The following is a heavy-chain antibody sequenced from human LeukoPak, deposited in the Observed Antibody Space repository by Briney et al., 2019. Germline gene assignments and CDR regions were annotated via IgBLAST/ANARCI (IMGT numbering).Heavy chain of an antibody. Sequence: PGGSLRLSCAASGFTFDDYAMHWVRQAPGKGLEWVSGISWNSGSIGYADSVKGRFTISRDNAKNSLYLQMNSLTAEDMALYYCAKDRSSSWNWYFDLWGRGTLVTVSS. CDR1: GFTFDDYA. J-gene: IGHJ2*01. D-gene: IGHD6-13*01. CDR3: AKDRSSSWNWYFDL. V-gene: IGHV3-9*03. CDR2: ISWNSGSI.